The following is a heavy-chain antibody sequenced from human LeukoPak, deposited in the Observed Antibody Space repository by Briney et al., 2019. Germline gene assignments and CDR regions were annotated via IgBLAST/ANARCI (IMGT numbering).Heavy chain of an antibody. CDR2: IRYDGSNK. CDR1: GFTFSSYG. V-gene: IGHV3-30*02. CDR3: AKDFHSSSWYVYYYYGMDV. Sequence: GGSLRLSCAASGFTFSSYGMHWVRQAPGKGLEWVEFIRYDGSNKYYADSVKGRFTISRDNSKNTLYLQMNSLRAEDTAVYYCAKDFHSSSWYVYYYYGMDVWGQGTTVTVSS. D-gene: IGHD6-13*01. J-gene: IGHJ6*02.